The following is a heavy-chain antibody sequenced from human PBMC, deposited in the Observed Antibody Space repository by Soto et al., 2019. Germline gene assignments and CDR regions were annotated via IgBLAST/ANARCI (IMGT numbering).Heavy chain of an antibody. CDR3: ANDEFGGGAKY. J-gene: IGHJ4*02. D-gene: IGHD3-10*01. Sequence: DVQLLESGGDLVQPGGSLRLSCVASGVTLSSFFMHWSRQTPGSGLEWVSTISGGSVNIDYGDSVKGRFTISRDNSRNTLYLQMTRLRVEDTATYYCANDEFGGGAKYWGQGTLVSVSS. V-gene: IGHV3-23*01. CDR1: GVTLSSFF. CDR2: ISGGSVNI.